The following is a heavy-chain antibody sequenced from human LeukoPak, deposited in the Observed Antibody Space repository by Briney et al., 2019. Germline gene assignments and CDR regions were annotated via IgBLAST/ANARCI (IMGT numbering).Heavy chain of an antibody. CDR2: IYYSGST. J-gene: IGHJ4*02. CDR3: ARLNPNPTGR. V-gene: IGHV4-39*01. D-gene: IGHD1-26*01. Sequence: PSETLSLTCTVSGGSISSSNYYWRWIRQPPWKGLEWIGSIYYSGSTYYNPSLKSRVTISVDTYKNQFSLKLSSVTAADTAVYYCARLNPNPTGRWGQGTLVTVSS. CDR1: GGSISSSNYY.